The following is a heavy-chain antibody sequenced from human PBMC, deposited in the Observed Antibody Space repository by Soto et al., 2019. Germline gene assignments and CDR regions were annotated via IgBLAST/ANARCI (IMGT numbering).Heavy chain of an antibody. J-gene: IGHJ4*02. V-gene: IGHV1-69*13. Sequence: ASVKVSCKASGGTFSSYAISWVRQAPGQGLEWMGGIIPIFGTANYAQKFQGRVTITADESTSTAYMELSSLRSEDTAVYYCARGLTLAAAGTGGGFDYWGQGTLVTVSS. CDR1: GGTFSSYA. CDR3: ARGLTLAAAGTGGGFDY. D-gene: IGHD6-13*01. CDR2: IIPIFGTA.